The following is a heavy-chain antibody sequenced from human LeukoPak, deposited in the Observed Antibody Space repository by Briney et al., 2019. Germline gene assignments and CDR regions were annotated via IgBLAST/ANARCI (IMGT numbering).Heavy chain of an antibody. V-gene: IGHV4-4*02. CDR3: AGSPIGYGMDV. J-gene: IGHJ6*02. CDR1: GGSISNENW. CDR2: IYHSGST. Sequence: SETLSLTCAVSGGSISNENWWGWVRRPPGKGLEWIGKIYHSGSTNYIPSLKSRVTISVDKSKNQFSLKLTSVTAADTAVYYCAGSPIGYGMDVWGQGTTVTVSS.